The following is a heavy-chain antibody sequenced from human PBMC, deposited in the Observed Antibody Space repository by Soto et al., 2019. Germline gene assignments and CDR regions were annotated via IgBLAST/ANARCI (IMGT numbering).Heavy chain of an antibody. D-gene: IGHD3-3*01. CDR1: GFTFSSYG. V-gene: IGHV3-30*18. J-gene: IGHJ4*02. CDR3: AKDRYDDFWSGYPDY. CDR2: ISYDGSNK. Sequence: GGSLRLSCAASGFTFSSYGMHWVRQAPGKGLEWVAVISYDGSNKYYADSVKGRFTISRDNSKNTLYLQMNSLRAEDTAVYYCAKDRYDDFWSGYPDYWGQGTLVTVSS.